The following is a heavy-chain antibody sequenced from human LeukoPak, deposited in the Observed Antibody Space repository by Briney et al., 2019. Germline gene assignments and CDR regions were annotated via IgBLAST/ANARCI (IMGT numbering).Heavy chain of an antibody. J-gene: IGHJ4*02. D-gene: IGHD3-10*01. CDR3: ARLGGSGSYMVY. Sequence: SETLSLTCTVSGGSISSSSYYWGWIRQPPGKGLEWIGSIYFSGSTYYNPSLKGRVTISVDTSKNQFSLKLSSVTAADTAVYYCARLGGSGSYMVYWGQGTLVTVSS. CDR2: IYFSGST. CDR1: GGSISSSSYY. V-gene: IGHV4-39*01.